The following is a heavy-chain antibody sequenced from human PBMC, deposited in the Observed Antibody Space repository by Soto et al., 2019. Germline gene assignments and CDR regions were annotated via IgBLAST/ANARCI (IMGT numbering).Heavy chain of an antibody. CDR1: GFTFRNYW. Sequence: EVQLVESGGGLVQPGGSLRLSCEASGFTFRNYWMHWVRQAPGMGLVWVSRINSDGSSRHSADSVKGRFTISRDNAKNTLSLQMDSLRAEDSAVSYCARGGRGNDYYYAMDVWGQGTKVTVSS. V-gene: IGHV3-74*01. CDR3: ARGGRGNDYYYAMDV. J-gene: IGHJ6*02. CDR2: INSDGSSR.